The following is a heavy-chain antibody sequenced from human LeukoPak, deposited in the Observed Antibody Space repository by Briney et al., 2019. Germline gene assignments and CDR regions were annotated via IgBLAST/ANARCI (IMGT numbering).Heavy chain of an antibody. CDR1: GFTFSNYG. CDR3: AKDRTAGYDGLVDY. D-gene: IGHD5-12*01. J-gene: IGHJ4*02. Sequence: GGSLRLSCAASGFTFSNYGMHWVRQAPGKGLEWVAVISYDGSNKYYTDSVKGRFTISRDNSKNTLYLQMNSLRAEDTAVYYCAKDRTAGYDGLVDYWGQGALVTVSS. V-gene: IGHV3-30*18. CDR2: ISYDGSNK.